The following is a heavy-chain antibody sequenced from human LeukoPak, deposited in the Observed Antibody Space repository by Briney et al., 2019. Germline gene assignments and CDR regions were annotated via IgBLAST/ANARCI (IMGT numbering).Heavy chain of an antibody. Sequence: GGSLRLSCAASGFTVSSNYMSWVRQAPGKGLEWVSVIYSGGSTYYADSVKGRLTISRDNSMNMLYLQMNSLRPEDTAVYYCAREYSSSTGKASDHWGQGTLVTVSS. CDR2: IYSGGST. D-gene: IGHD6-6*01. CDR1: GFTVSSNY. CDR3: AREYSSSTGKASDH. V-gene: IGHV3-53*05. J-gene: IGHJ4*02.